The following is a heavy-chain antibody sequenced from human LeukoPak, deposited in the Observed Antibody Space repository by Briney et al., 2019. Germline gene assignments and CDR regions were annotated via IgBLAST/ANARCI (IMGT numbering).Heavy chain of an antibody. CDR2: ISYDGSNK. Sequence: GGSLRLSCAASGFTFSSYAMSWVRQAPGKGLEWVAVISYDGSNKYYADSVKGRFTISRDNSKNTLYLQMNSLRAEDTAVYYCATGHHYYDSSGYYRLFDYWGQGTQVTVSS. J-gene: IGHJ4*02. CDR3: ATGHHYYDSSGYYRLFDY. D-gene: IGHD3-22*01. CDR1: GFTFSSYA. V-gene: IGHV3-30*03.